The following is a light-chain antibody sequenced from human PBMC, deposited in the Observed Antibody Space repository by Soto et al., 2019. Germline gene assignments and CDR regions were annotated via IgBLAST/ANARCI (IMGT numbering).Light chain of an antibody. Sequence: DIQITQSPSSLSASVGDRVTITCRASQSISSYLNWYQQKPGKAPNLLIFAASNLQSGVPSRFSGSGSGTDFTLTISSLQPEDFATYYCQQANSFPLTFGGGTKV. CDR2: AAS. V-gene: IGKV1-12*01. CDR1: QSISSY. J-gene: IGKJ4*01. CDR3: QQANSFPLT.